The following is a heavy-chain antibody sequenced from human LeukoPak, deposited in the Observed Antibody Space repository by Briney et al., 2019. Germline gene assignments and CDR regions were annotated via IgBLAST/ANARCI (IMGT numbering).Heavy chain of an antibody. D-gene: IGHD3-22*01. Sequence: GASVKVSCKASGYTFTSYDINWVRQATGQGLEWMGWMNPNSGNTGYAQKFQGRVTITTGESTSTAYMELSSLRSEDTAVYYCARAYYYDSSGPLGYWGQGTLVTVSS. J-gene: IGHJ4*02. CDR2: MNPNSGNT. CDR1: GYTFTSYD. CDR3: ARAYYYDSSGPLGY. V-gene: IGHV1-8*03.